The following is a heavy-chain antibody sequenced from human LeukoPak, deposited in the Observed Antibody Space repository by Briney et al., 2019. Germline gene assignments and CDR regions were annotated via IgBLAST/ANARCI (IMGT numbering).Heavy chain of an antibody. CDR1: GGSISSSSYY. J-gene: IGHJ4*02. V-gene: IGHV4-39*01. CDR2: IYYSGST. CDR3: ASQPYYDILTGYSHFDY. D-gene: IGHD3-9*01. Sequence: SETLSLTCIVTGGSISSSSYYWGWSRQPPGKGLKWIGSIYYSGSTYYNPSLKSRVTISVDTSTNQFSLKLSSVTAADTAVYYCASQPYYDILTGYSHFDYWGQGTLVTVSS.